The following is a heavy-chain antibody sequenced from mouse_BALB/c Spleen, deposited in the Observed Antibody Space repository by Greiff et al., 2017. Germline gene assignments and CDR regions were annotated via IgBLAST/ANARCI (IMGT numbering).Heavy chain of an antibody. D-gene: IGHD3-1*01. Sequence: VQLQQSGPELVKPGASVRISCKATGYTFTSYYIHWVKQRPGQGLEWIGWIYPGNVNTKYNEKFKVKATLTADKSSSTAYMELSSLTSEDSAVYDCARAGLLWYFDDWGAGTTVTVSA. CDR1: GYTFTSYY. CDR2: IYPGNVNT. CDR3: ARAGLLWYFDD. J-gene: IGHJ1*01. V-gene: IGHV1S56*01.